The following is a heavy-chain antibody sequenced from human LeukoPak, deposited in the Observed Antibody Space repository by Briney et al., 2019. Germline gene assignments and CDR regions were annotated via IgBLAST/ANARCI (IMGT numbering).Heavy chain of an antibody. V-gene: IGHV3-21*01. Sequence: GGSLRLSCAASGFTVSSNEMSWVRQAPGKGLEWVSSISSSSSYIYYADSVKGRFTISRDNAKNSLYLQMNSLRAEDTAVYYCARGPRTYYYDSSGSPFDYWGQGTLVTVSS. CDR1: GFTVSSNE. D-gene: IGHD3-22*01. J-gene: IGHJ4*02. CDR3: ARGPRTYYYDSSGSPFDY. CDR2: ISSSSSYI.